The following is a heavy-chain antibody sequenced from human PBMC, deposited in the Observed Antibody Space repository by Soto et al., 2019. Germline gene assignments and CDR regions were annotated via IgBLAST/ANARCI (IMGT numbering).Heavy chain of an antibody. D-gene: IGHD6-6*01. CDR2: ISSDGSNK. V-gene: IGHV3-30*03. CDR3: AIEEYDYYYGMEV. Sequence: PGRSLRLSCAASGFTFSTYGMHWVRQVPGKGPEWVAVISSDGSNKYYADSVKGRFTISRDNSKNTLYLQMNSLRAEDTAVYYCAIEEYDYYYGMEVWGQGTTVTVSS. CDR1: GFTFSTYG. J-gene: IGHJ6*02.